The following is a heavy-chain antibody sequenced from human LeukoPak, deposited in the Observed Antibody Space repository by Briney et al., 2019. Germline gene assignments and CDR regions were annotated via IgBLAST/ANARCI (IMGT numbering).Heavy chain of an antibody. V-gene: IGHV1-8*02. Sequence: ASVKVSCKASGYTFTNYDINWVRQATGQGLEWMGYMNPNSGNSAYAQKLQGRVTMTTDTSTSTAYMELRSLRSDDTAVYYCARRSGYYYGIDYWGQGTLVTVSS. CDR1: GYTFTNYD. CDR3: ARRSGYYYGIDY. CDR2: MNPNSGNS. D-gene: IGHD3-22*01. J-gene: IGHJ4*02.